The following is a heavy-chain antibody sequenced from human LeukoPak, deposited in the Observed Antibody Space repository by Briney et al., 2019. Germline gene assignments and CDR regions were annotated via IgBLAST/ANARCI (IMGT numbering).Heavy chain of an antibody. V-gene: IGHV3-23*01. CDR1: GFTFSSYA. D-gene: IGHD3-10*01. Sequence: GGSLRLSCATSGFTFSSYAMSWVRQAPGKGLEWVSAISGSGGSTYYADSVKGRFTISRDNSKNTLYLQMNSLRAEDTAVYYCARVEVRGVMGYWGQGTLVTVSS. CDR3: ARVEVRGVMGY. J-gene: IGHJ4*02. CDR2: ISGSGGST.